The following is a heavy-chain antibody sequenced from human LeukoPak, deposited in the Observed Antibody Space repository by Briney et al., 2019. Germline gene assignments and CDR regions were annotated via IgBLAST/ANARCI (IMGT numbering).Heavy chain of an antibody. CDR2: ISAYNGST. V-gene: IGHV1-18*01. Sequence: ASVKVSCKASGYTFTSYGISWVRQAPGQGLEWMGWISAYNGSTNYAQKFQGRVTMTRDTSTSTVYMELSSLRSEDTAVYYCARTDSSGWSPLVSYYYYGMDVWGQGTTVTVSS. CDR1: GYTFTSYG. CDR3: ARTDSSGWSPLVSYYYYGMDV. D-gene: IGHD6-19*01. J-gene: IGHJ6*02.